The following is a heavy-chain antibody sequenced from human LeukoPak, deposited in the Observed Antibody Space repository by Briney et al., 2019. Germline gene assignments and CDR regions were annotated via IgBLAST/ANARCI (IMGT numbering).Heavy chain of an antibody. CDR3: ARSGIFGVGHYYYGMDV. D-gene: IGHD3-3*01. V-gene: IGHV1-69*04. CDR2: IIPIFGIA. J-gene: IGHJ6*02. CDR1: GGTFSIYA. Sequence: GASVNVSCKASGGTFSIYAISWVRQAPGQGLEWMGRIIPIFGIANYAQKFQGRVTITADKSTSTAYMELSSLRSEDTAVYYCARSGIFGVGHYYYGMDVWGQGTTVTVSS.